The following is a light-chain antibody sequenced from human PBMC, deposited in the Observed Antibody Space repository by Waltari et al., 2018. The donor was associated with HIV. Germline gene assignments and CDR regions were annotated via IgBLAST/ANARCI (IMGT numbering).Light chain of an antibody. V-gene: IGLV2-14*01. CDR3: NSFTNSGTLE. CDR1: SSNIGTSKY. J-gene: IGLJ3*02. Sequence: QSALTQPASVSGSPGQSITISCTGASSNIGTSKYVSWYLQRPGKAPQIIIYEVTNRPSGVSDRFSVSKSGNTASLTISRLQPEDEAVYFCNSFTNSGTLEFGGGTKLTVL. CDR2: EVT.